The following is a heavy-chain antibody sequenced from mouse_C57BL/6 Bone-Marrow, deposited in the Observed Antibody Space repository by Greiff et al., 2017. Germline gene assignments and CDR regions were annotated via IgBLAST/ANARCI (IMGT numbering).Heavy chain of an antibody. D-gene: IGHD2-3*01. V-gene: IGHV5-9-1*02. Sequence: DVMLVESGEGLVKPGGSLKLSCAASGFTFSSYAMSWVRQTPEKRLEWVAYISSGGDYIYYADTVKGRFTISRDNARNTLYLQMSSLKSEDTAMYYCTRGRENVYDGYYDWVWFAYWGQGTLVTVSA. J-gene: IGHJ3*01. CDR1: GFTFSSYA. CDR2: ISSGGDYI. CDR3: TRGRENVYDGYYDWVWFAY.